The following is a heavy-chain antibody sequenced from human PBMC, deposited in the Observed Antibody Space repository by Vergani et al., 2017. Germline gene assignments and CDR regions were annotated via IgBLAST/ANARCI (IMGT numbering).Heavy chain of an antibody. Sequence: QVQLQQWGAGLLKPSETLSLTCAVYGGSFSGYYWSWIRQPPGKGLEWIGEINHSGSTHYNPSLKSRVTISVDTSKNQFSLRLSSVTAADTAVYYCAGIVGATRNYYYYMDVWGKGTTVTVSS. D-gene: IGHD1-26*01. CDR1: GGSFSGYY. V-gene: IGHV4-34*01. CDR3: AGIVGATRNYYYYMDV. J-gene: IGHJ6*03. CDR2: INHSGST.